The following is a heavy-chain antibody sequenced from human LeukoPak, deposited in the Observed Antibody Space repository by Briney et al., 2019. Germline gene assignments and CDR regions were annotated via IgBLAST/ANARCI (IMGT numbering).Heavy chain of an antibody. CDR3: ANFLRGYSGYVPFDY. Sequence: GGSLRLSCVASGFTFNVHGMTWVRQAPGEGLEWVSSVGGGTDIHYADSVKGRFTASRDDSKNTLYLQMNSLRAEDTAVYYCANFLRGYSGYVPFDYWGQGTLVTVSS. CDR2: VGGGTDI. CDR1: GFTFNVHG. J-gene: IGHJ4*02. D-gene: IGHD5-12*01. V-gene: IGHV3-23*01.